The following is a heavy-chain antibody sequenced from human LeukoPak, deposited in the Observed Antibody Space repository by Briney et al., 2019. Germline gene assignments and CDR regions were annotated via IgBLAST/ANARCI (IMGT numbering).Heavy chain of an antibody. CDR2: INPDGNDK. D-gene: IGHD6-19*01. CDR3: ARLKLGPTSSSGWT. CDR1: GLAFIIHW. Sequence: GGSLRLSCEVSGLAFIIHWMSWVRQAPGKGLEWVAKINPDGNDKYYADSVKGRFTISRDNAKRSLYLQMNNLRAEDTAVYYCARLKLGPTSSSGWTWGQGTLVTVSS. V-gene: IGHV3-7*01. J-gene: IGHJ5*02.